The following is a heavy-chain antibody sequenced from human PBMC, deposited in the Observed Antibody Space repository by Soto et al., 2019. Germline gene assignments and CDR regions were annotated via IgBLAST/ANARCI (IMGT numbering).Heavy chain of an antibody. CDR1: GGSFSGYY. Sequence: LSLTCAVYGGSFSGYYWSWIRQPPGKGLEWIGEINHSGSTNYNPSLKSRVTISVDTSKNQFSLKLSSVTAADTAVYYCARRSRYCSSTSCQSNASDANYFDYWGQGTLVTVSS. J-gene: IGHJ4*02. V-gene: IGHV4-34*01. CDR3: ARRSRYCSSTSCQSNASDANYFDY. CDR2: INHSGST. D-gene: IGHD2-2*01.